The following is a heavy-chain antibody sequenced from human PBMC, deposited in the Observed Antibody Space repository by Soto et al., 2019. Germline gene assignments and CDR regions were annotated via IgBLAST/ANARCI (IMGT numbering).Heavy chain of an antibody. V-gene: IGHV3-23*01. CDR1: GFTFSSYA. D-gene: IGHD2-15*01. CDR3: AKYLGDGGLTFDY. CDR2: ISGSGGST. J-gene: IGHJ4*02. Sequence: EVQLLESGGGLVQPGGSLRLSCAASGFTFSSYAMSWVRQAPGKGLEWVSAISGSGGSTYYADSVKGRFTISRDNSQNTLYLQMNSLRAEDTAVYYCAKYLGDGGLTFDYWGQGTLVTVSS.